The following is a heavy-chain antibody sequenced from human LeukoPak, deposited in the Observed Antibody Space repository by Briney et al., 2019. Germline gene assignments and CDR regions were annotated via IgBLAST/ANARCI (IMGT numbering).Heavy chain of an antibody. D-gene: IGHD6-13*01. CDR2: INHSGST. CDR3: ARGFYSSSWSSWFDP. J-gene: IGHJ5*02. V-gene: IGHV4-34*01. Sequence: SETLSLTCAVYGGSFSGYYWGWIRQPPGKGLEWIGEINHSGSTNYNPSLKSRVTISVDTSKNQFSLKLSSVTAADTAVYYCARGFYSSSWSSWFDPWGQGTLVTVSS. CDR1: GGSFSGYY.